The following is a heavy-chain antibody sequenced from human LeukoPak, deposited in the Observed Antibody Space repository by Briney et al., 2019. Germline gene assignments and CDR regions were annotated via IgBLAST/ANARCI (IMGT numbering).Heavy chain of an antibody. CDR2: IYSGGST. Sequence: SGGSLRLSCAASGFNFNDYYMSWVRQAPGKGLEWVSVIYSGGSTYYADSVKGRFTISRDNSKNTLYLQMNSLRAEGTAVYYCARDQGRDGYNWRYWGQGTLVTVSS. J-gene: IGHJ4*02. CDR1: GFNFNDYY. D-gene: IGHD5-24*01. CDR3: ARDQGRDGYNWRY. V-gene: IGHV3-53*01.